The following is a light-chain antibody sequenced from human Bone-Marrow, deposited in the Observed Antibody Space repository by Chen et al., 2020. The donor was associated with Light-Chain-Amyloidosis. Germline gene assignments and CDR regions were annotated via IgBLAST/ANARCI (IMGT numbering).Light chain of an antibody. J-gene: IGKJ4*01. CDR1: QTIRRNY. CDR2: GSS. V-gene: IGKV3-20*01. CDR3: QQYGTSPLT. Sequence: EIVLQQSPGTLSSSPGEGANLSCRASQTIRRNYLTWYQQKFGQAPRLLIYGSSSRATGIPDRFTGSGSGTDFTLTINRLEPEDFAMYYCQQYGTSPLTFGGGTKVEIK.